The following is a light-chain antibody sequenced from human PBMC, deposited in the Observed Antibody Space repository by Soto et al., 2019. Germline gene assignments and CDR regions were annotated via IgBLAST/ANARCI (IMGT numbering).Light chain of an antibody. J-gene: IGKJ1*01. CDR2: CAS. CDR3: QQYYNTAA. Sequence: DIVMTQSPDSLAVSLGERATINCKSSQSVLYSSNNKNYLAWYQQKPGQPPKLLIYCASTRESGVPDRFSGSGSGTDFTLTISSLQAEDVAVYYCQQYYNTAAFGQGTKVEIK. CDR1: QSVLYSSNNKNY. V-gene: IGKV4-1*01.